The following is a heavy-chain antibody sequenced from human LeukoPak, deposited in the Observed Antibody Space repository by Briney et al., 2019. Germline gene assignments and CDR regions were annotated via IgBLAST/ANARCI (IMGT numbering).Heavy chain of an antibody. V-gene: IGHV1-69*10. D-gene: IGHD3-3*01. J-gene: IGHJ6*04. CDR1: GGTFTDYA. Sequence: SVKLSCKASGGTFTDYALNWVRQAPGQGLEWMGVFIPILGTANSTQKFQGRVTITADISTNTVYMELSSLRSEDTAVYFCAGIPVFGVVLHQEPVWGKGTTVTVSS. CDR3: AGIPVFGVVLHQEPV. CDR2: FIPILGTA.